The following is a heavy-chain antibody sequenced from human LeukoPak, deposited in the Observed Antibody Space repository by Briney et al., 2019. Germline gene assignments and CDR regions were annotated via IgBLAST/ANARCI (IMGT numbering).Heavy chain of an antibody. CDR2: ISGSGGST. Sequence: PGGSLRLSCAASGFTLSSYAMSWVRQAPGKGLEWVSAISGSGGSTYYADSVKGRFTISRDNSKNTLYLQMNSLRAEDTAVYYCAKDGGEVVVVPLYWGQGTLVTVSS. J-gene: IGHJ4*02. CDR1: GFTLSSYA. V-gene: IGHV3-23*01. CDR3: AKDGGEVVVVPLY. D-gene: IGHD2-2*01.